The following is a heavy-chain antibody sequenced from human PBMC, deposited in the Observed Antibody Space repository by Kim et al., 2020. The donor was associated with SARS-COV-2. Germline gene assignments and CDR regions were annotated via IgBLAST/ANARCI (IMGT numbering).Heavy chain of an antibody. CDR3: ARRNNGYDY. Sequence: SATRYSPSFPGQVTISADKSISTAYLQWSSLKASDTAMYYCARRNNGYDYWGQGTLVTVSS. CDR2: SAT. J-gene: IGHJ4*02. V-gene: IGHV5-51*01. D-gene: IGHD2-2*03.